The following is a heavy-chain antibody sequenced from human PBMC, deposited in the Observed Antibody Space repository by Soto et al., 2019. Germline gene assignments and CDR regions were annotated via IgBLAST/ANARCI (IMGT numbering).Heavy chain of an antibody. Sequence: EVQLVESGGGLVQPGRSLRLSCVGSGYMFEDYAMHWVRQAPGQGLEWVSSIRWSSGGIDYADSVKGRFTISRDNAKNSLYLQMNSLKPDDTAVYRCAKDDSYAIDYWGQGTLVIVSS. CDR3: AKDDSYAIDY. CDR2: IRWSSGGI. V-gene: IGHV3-9*01. CDR1: GYMFEDYA. D-gene: IGHD2-2*01. J-gene: IGHJ4*02.